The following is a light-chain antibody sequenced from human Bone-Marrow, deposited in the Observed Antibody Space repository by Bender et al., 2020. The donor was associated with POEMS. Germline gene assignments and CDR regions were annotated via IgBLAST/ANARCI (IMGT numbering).Light chain of an antibody. J-gene: IGLJ1*01. V-gene: IGLV1-40*01. CDR3: LSCDTGPSSYVCV. CDR1: KDN. CDR2: GNN. Sequence: QSFLTQPPSVSGAPGQTVTISCTGSKDNVHWYQHLPGAAPKILIYGNNKRPSGVSDRFFGSKSGTSASLAIHGLQSEDEADYFCLSCDTGPSSYVCVSGTGTRVTVL.